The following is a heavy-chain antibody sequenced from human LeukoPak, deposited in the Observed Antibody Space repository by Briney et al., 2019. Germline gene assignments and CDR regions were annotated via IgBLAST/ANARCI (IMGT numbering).Heavy chain of an antibody. CDR2: IYYSGST. CDR1: GGSISSSSYY. Sequence: SETLSLTCTVSGGSISSSSYYRGWIRQPPGKGLEWIGSIYYSGSTYYNPSLKSRVTISVDTSKNQFSLKLSSVTAADTAVYYCAKERPQIKQDYGPQRALPHHWGQATL. D-gene: IGHD4-17*01. J-gene: IGHJ1*01. CDR3: AKERPQIKQDYGPQRALPHH. V-gene: IGHV4-39*02.